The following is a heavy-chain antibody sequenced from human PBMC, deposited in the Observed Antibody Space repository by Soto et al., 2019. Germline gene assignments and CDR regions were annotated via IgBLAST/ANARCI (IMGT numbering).Heavy chain of an antibody. Sequence: ASVKVSCRASENTFSTYLVHWVRQVHGQGLEWMGWHNGYNGQTEYSQKFQGRVTITRDTSAKTAYLELRSLTSEDTAVYYCAGPHDRAGLGTWGQGTLVTVSS. CDR2: HNGYNGQT. V-gene: IGHV1-3*01. CDR3: AGPHDRAGLGT. J-gene: IGHJ5*02. D-gene: IGHD1-1*01. CDR1: ENTFSTYL.